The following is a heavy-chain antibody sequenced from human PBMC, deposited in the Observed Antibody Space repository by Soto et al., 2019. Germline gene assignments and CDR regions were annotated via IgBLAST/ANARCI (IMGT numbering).Heavy chain of an antibody. D-gene: IGHD1-26*01. CDR1: GGSISSGDYY. V-gene: IGHV4-30-4*01. J-gene: IGHJ4*02. CDR3: ARSRHSGSYFFDY. CDR2: IHHTGSP. Sequence: SETLSLTCTVSGGSISSGDYYWSWIRQPPWKGLEWIAYIHHTGSPYYNLSLKSRLTISIDTSKNQFSLRLSSVTAADTAVYYCARSRHSGSYFFDYWGQGXLVTVYS.